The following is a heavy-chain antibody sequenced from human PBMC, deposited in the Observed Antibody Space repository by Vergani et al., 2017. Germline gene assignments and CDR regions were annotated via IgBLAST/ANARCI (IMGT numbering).Heavy chain of an antibody. D-gene: IGHD1-14*01. CDR1: GYTFTSYD. J-gene: IGHJ6*03. CDR3: ARPDGPNGHYYYYYYMDV. CDR2: MNPNSGNQ. Sequence: QVQLVQSGAEVKKPGASVKVSCKASGYTFTSYDINWVRQATGQGLEWMGWMNPNSGNQGYAQKLQGRVTMTRNTSISTAYMELSSLRSEDTAVYYCARPDGPNGHYYYYYYMDVWGKGTTVTVSS. V-gene: IGHV1-8*01.